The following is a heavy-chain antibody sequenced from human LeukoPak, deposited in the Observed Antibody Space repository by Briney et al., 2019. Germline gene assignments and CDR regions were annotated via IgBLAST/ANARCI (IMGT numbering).Heavy chain of an antibody. D-gene: IGHD6-19*01. J-gene: IGHJ4*02. CDR1: GFAFSTYG. CDR2: IWYDGSNK. V-gene: IGHV3-33*01. Sequence: GGSLRLSCAASGFAFSTYGMHWVRQAPGKGLEWVADIWYDGSNKYYEDSVKGRFTISRDNSKNTLYLQMNSLRAEDTAVYYCARDPGVRWLVGFDYWGQGTLVTVSS. CDR3: ARDPGVRWLVGFDY.